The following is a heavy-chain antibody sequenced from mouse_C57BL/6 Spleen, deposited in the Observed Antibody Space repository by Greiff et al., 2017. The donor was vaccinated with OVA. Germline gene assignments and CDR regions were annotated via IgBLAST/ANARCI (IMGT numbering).Heavy chain of an antibody. J-gene: IGHJ3*01. CDR3: ANYYDYDDAFAY. D-gene: IGHD2-4*01. V-gene: IGHV1-55*01. CDR1: GYTFTSYW. Sequence: QVQLQQPGAELVKPGASVKMSCKASGYTFTSYWITWVKQRPGQGLEWIGDIYPGSGSTNYNEKFKSKATLTVDTSSSTAYMQLSSLTSEDSAVYYCANYYDYDDAFAYWGQGTLVTVSA. CDR2: IYPGSGST.